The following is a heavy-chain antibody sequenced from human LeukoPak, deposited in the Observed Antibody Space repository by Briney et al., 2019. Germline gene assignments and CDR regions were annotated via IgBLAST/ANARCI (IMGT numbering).Heavy chain of an antibody. V-gene: IGHV4-38-2*02. CDR1: GYSISSGYY. J-gene: IGHJ4*02. CDR3: ARRAASGSYYY. Sequence: SETLSLTCTVSGYSISSGYYWGWIRQPPGKGLEWIGEINHSGSTNYNPSLKSRVTISVDTSKNQFSLKLSSVTAADTALYYCARRAASGSYYYWGQGTLVTVSS. CDR2: INHSGST. D-gene: IGHD1-26*01.